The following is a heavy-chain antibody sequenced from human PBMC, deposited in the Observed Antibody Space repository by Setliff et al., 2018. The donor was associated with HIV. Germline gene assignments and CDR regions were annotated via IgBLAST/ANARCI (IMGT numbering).Heavy chain of an antibody. V-gene: IGHV1-18*01. CDR2: ISAYYRNP. CDR3: ASKGGSENYPDSDAFDI. D-gene: IGHD3-10*01. Sequence: ASVKVSCKTSGYSFTNYGYGISWVRQAPGQGLEWMGWISAYYRNPGYSQKFQARVTMTRDTSASTVYLELRSLRSEDTAVYFCASKGGSENYPDSDAFDIWGQGTLVTVSS. CDR1: GYSFTNYGYG. J-gene: IGHJ3*02.